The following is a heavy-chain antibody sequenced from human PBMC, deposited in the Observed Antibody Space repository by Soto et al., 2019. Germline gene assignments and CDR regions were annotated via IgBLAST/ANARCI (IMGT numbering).Heavy chain of an antibody. V-gene: IGHV3-23*01. CDR3: AKDRRAVAGLYYYYGMDV. Sequence: SLRLSCAASGFTFSSYAMSWVRQAPGKGLEWVSAISGSGGSTYYADSVKGRFTISRDNSKNTLYLQMNSLRAEDTAVYYCAKDRRAVAGLYYYYGMDVWGQGTTVTVSS. CDR2: ISGSGGST. CDR1: GFTFSSYA. J-gene: IGHJ6*02. D-gene: IGHD6-19*01.